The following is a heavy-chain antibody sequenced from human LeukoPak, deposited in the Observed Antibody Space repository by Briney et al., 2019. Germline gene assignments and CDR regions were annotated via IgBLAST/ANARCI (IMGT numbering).Heavy chain of an antibody. CDR1: RFTFSSYE. J-gene: IGHJ4*02. D-gene: IGHD3-22*01. CDR3: AREKLSFFDSSGYFDY. V-gene: IGHV3-48*03. Sequence: PGGSLRLSCAASRFTFSSYEMNWVRQAPGKGLEWVSFISSSGSAIHYADSVRGRFTISRDNAKNSLYLQMSRLRAEDTAVYYCAREKLSFFDSSGYFDYWGQGTLVTVSS. CDR2: ISSSGSAI.